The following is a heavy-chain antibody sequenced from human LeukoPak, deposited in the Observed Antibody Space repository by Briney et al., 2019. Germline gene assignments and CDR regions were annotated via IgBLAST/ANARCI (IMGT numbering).Heavy chain of an antibody. CDR1: GFTFDDYA. J-gene: IGHJ6*02. V-gene: IGHV3-43*02. Sequence: GGSLRLSCAASGFTFDDYAMHWVRQAPGKGLEWVSLISGDGGSTYYADSVKGRFTISRVNSKNSLYLQMNSLRTEDTALYYCAAPSSVAARHYYYYGMDVWGQGTTVTVSS. CDR3: AAPSSVAARHYYYYGMDV. D-gene: IGHD6-6*01. CDR2: ISGDGGST.